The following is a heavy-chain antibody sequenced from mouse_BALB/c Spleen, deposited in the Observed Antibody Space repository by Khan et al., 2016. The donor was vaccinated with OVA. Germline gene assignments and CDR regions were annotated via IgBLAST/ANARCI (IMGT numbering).Heavy chain of an antibody. CDR3: ARGASYWYFDV. V-gene: IGHV9-1*02. CDR2: INTYTGEP. CDR1: GYTFTNYG. Sequence: QIQLVQSGPELKKPGETVKISCKASGYTFTNYGLNWVNQAPGKGLKWMGWINTYTGEPTYTDDFQGRFAFSLETSSSTAYLQINNINNEDMARYCCARGASYWYFDVWGAGTTVTVSS. J-gene: IGHJ1*01.